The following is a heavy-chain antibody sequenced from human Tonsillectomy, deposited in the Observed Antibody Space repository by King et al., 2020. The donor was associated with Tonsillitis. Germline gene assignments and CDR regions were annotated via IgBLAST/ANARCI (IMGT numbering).Heavy chain of an antibody. CDR2: MHTSGTT. V-gene: IGHV4-61*02. Sequence: VQLQESGPGLVKPSQTLSLSCTVSGGSIRGGSFYWTWIRQPAGKGLECIGRMHTSGTTNYSPSLRIRFTMSIDTSKSQFSLNLTSVTAADTAVYYCARARYSNFAANYYYVDVWGKGTTVTVSS. J-gene: IGHJ6*03. CDR1: GGSIRGGSFY. CDR3: ARARYSNFAANYYYVDV. D-gene: IGHD4-11*01.